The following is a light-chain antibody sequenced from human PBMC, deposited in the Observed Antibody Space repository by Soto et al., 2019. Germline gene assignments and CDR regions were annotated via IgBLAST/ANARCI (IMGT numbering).Light chain of an antibody. Sequence: EIVMTQSPATLSVSPVEIATLSCMASESVSTNLAWYQQKAGQAPRLLISGASTRATGIPARFSGSGSGTEFTLTISSLQSEDFAVYYCQQYNNWPRTFGQGTKVDIK. CDR1: ESVSTN. J-gene: IGKJ1*01. CDR2: GAS. CDR3: QQYNNWPRT. V-gene: IGKV3-15*01.